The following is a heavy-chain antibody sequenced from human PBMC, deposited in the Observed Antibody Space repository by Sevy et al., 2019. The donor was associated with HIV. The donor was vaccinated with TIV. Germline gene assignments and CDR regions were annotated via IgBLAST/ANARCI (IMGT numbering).Heavy chain of an antibody. Sequence: GGSLRLSCAASGFTFSSYAMHWVRQAPGKGLEWVAVISYDGSNKYYADSVKGRFTISRDNSKNTLYLQMNSLRAEDTAVYYCADYRRGYGMDVWGQGTTVTVSS. J-gene: IGHJ6*02. D-gene: IGHD3-16*02. CDR3: ADYRRGYGMDV. CDR2: ISYDGSNK. CDR1: GFTFSSYA. V-gene: IGHV3-30*04.